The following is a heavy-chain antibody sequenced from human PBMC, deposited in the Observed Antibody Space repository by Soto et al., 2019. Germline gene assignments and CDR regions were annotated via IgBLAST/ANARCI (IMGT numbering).Heavy chain of an antibody. D-gene: IGHD3-10*01. J-gene: IGHJ5*02. V-gene: IGHV4-4*02. CDR1: GASISSSNW. CDR2: IYHSGST. CDR3: ARDYMVRGVMRWFDP. Sequence: PSDTLSLTCAVSGASISSSNWWSWVRHPPGKGLEWIGEIYHSGSTNYNPSLKSRVTISVDKSKNQFSLKLSSVTAADTAVYYCARDYMVRGVMRWFDPWGQGTLVTVS.